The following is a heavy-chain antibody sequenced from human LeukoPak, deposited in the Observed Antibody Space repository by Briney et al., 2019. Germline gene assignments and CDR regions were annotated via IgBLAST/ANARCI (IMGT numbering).Heavy chain of an antibody. CDR1: GFSFSNFA. D-gene: IGHD6-19*01. J-gene: IGHJ6*02. CDR3: ARERVTGTSYYYYYGMDV. Sequence: GESLRLSCAASGFSFSNFAMHWVRQAPGKGLEWVAVIWHDGSNKYYAASVKGRFTISRDNSKNTLYLQMNSLRAEDTAVYYCARERVTGTSYYYYYGMDVWGQGTTVTVSS. V-gene: IGHV3-33*08. CDR2: IWHDGSNK.